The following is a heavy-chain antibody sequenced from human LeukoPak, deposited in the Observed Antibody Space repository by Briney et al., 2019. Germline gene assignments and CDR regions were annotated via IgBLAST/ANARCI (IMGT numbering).Heavy chain of an antibody. CDR3: AREGLRSIAARRGTRDYMDV. Sequence: ASVKVSCKASGYTFTRYYMHWGRQAPGQGLEWMGWINPNSGGTNYAHEFQGRVTMTTDTLTSTVYMELRSLRSDDTAVYYCAREGLRSIAARRGTRDYMDVWGKGTTVIVSS. D-gene: IGHD6-6*01. V-gene: IGHV1-2*02. CDR2: INPNSGGT. CDR1: GYTFTRYY. J-gene: IGHJ6*03.